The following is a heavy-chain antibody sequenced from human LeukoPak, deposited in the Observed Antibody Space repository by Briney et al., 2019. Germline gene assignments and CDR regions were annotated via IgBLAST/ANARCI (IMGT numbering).Heavy chain of an antibody. V-gene: IGHV1-69*06. Sequence: SVKVSCKASGYTFTSYAISWVRQAPGQGLEWMGGIIPIFGTANYAQKFQGRVTITADKSTSTAYMELSSLRSEDTAVYYCGRISDSSGYFSDAAFDIWGQGTMVTVSS. CDR1: GYTFTSYA. D-gene: IGHD3-22*01. CDR3: GRISDSSGYFSDAAFDI. CDR2: IIPIFGTA. J-gene: IGHJ3*02.